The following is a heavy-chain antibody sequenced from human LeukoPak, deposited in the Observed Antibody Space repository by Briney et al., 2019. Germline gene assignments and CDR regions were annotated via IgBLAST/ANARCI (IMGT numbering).Heavy chain of an antibody. CDR3: ARGRGRITMVRGVRGGMDV. D-gene: IGHD3-10*01. J-gene: IGHJ6*04. V-gene: IGHV4-34*01. CDR1: GGSFSGYY. CDR2: INHSGST. Sequence: SETLSPTCAVYGGSFSGYYWSWIRQPPGKGLEWIGEINHSGSTNYNPSLKSRVTISVDTSKNQFSLKLSSVTAADTAVYYCARGRGRITMVRGVRGGMDVWGKGTTVTVSS.